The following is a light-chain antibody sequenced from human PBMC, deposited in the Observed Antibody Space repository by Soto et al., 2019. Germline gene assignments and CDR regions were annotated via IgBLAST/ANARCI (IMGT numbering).Light chain of an antibody. CDR3: GSYAGSNTFV. Sequence: QSALAQPASSSGSRGRSVTISCTGTISDVGSENFGSWYQQRPGKAPKLLIYEVSERPSGVPDRFSGSKSGNTASLTVSGLQAEDEADYYCGSYAGSNTFVFGTGTKVTVL. J-gene: IGLJ1*01. V-gene: IGLV2-8*01. CDR2: EVS. CDR1: ISDVGSENF.